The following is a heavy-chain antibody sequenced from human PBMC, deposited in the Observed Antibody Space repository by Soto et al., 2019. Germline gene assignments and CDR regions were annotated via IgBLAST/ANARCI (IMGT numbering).Heavy chain of an antibody. D-gene: IGHD3-10*01. CDR1: GDSISSSSYH. Sequence: PAETLSLTCTISGDSISSSSYHWGWIRQPPGKGLEWIGSVYYSGSTYYNPSLKSRVTISVDASKNQFSLNLSSVTAADTAVYYCARHRGPTGPNYWGQGTQVTVSA. CDR3: ARHRGPTGPNY. J-gene: IGHJ4*02. CDR2: VYYSGST. V-gene: IGHV4-39*01.